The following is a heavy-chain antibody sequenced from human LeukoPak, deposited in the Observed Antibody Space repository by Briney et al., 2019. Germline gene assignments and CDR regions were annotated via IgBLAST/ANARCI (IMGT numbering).Heavy chain of an antibody. Sequence: PSETLSLTCTVSGGSISSYYWSWIRQPPGKGLEWIGYIYYSGSTNYNPSLKSRVTISVDTSKNQFSLKLSSVTAADTAVYYCARVPHFGDYGWLDPWGQGSLVTVSS. V-gene: IGHV4-59*01. D-gene: IGHD4-17*01. CDR2: IYYSGST. CDR3: ARVPHFGDYGWLDP. CDR1: GGSISSYY. J-gene: IGHJ5*02.